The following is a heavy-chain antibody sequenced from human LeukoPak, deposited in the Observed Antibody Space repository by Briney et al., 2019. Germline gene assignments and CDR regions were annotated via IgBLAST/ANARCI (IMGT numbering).Heavy chain of an antibody. D-gene: IGHD3-10*01. V-gene: IGHV1-46*01. J-gene: IGHJ6*02. Sequence: ASVKVSCKASGYTFTTYYMHWVRQAPGQGLEWMGIIDPSDGGTTYAQKFQGRVTMTRNTSISTAYMELSSLRSEDTAVYYCARGGVYYANYGMDVWGQGTTVTVSS. CDR1: GYTFTTYY. CDR2: IDPSDGGT. CDR3: ARGGVYYANYGMDV.